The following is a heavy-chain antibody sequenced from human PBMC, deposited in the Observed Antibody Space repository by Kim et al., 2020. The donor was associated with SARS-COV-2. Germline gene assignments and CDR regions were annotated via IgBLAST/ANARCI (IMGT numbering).Heavy chain of an antibody. V-gene: IGHV1-2*02. CDR2: INPNSGAT. D-gene: IGHD5-12*01. CDR1: GYTFTGYY. Sequence: ASVKVSCKPSGYTFTGYYIHWVRQAPGQGLEWMGWINPNSGATNYAQIFQGRVTMTRDTSFRTAYMELSSLRSDDTAVYYCARDPYSDYDSDYFDYWGQGTLVTVSS. J-gene: IGHJ4*02. CDR3: ARDPYSDYDSDYFDY.